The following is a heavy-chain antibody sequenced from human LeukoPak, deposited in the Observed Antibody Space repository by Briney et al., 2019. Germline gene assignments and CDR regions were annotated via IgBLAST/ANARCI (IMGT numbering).Heavy chain of an antibody. J-gene: IGHJ5*02. CDR2: ISSSSTI. Sequence: GGSLRLSCAASGFTFSSYSMNWVRQAPGKGLEWVSYISSSSTIYYADSVKGRFTISRDNAKNSLYLQMNSLRAEDTAVYYCARGFVLRRPPKNWFDPWGQGTLVTVSS. CDR1: GFTFSSYS. V-gene: IGHV3-48*04. D-gene: IGHD2-2*01. CDR3: ARGFVLRRPPKNWFDP.